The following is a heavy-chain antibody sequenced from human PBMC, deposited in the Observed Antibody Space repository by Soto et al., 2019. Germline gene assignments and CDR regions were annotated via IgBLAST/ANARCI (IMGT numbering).Heavy chain of an antibody. CDR1: GYTFTGYY. V-gene: IGHV1-2*04. D-gene: IGHD6-13*01. Sequence: QVQLVQSGAEVKNPGASVKVSCKASGYTFTGYYMHWVRQAPGQGLEWMGWINPNSGGTNYAQKFQGWVTMTRDTSISTAYMELSRLRSDDTAVYYCAVGRRYSSSWPILDYWGQGTLVTVSS. CDR3: AVGRRYSSSWPILDY. J-gene: IGHJ4*02. CDR2: INPNSGGT.